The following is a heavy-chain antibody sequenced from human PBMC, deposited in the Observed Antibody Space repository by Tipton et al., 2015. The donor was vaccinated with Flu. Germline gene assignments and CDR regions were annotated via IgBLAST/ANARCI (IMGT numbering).Heavy chain of an antibody. J-gene: IGHJ4*02. Sequence: TLSLTCTVSGGSISSSDSYWSWIRQSPGRGLEYIGYIFYSGITNYNPSLKSRVSMSVDTSKNQFSLNLRSAVTADTAVYYCARDAYSYDSRGYYRKYDSWGQGTLVTVSS. CDR2: IFYSGIT. CDR3: ARDAYSYDSRGYYRKYDS. V-gene: IGHV4-61*08. CDR1: GGSISSSDSY. D-gene: IGHD3-22*01.